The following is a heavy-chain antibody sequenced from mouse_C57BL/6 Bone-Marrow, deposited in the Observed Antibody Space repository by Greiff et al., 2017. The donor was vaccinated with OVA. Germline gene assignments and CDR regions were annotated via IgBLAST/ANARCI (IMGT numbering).Heavy chain of an antibody. CDR1: GYTFTDYY. J-gene: IGHJ2*01. CDR2: IYPGSGNT. V-gene: IGHV1-76*01. CDR3: ARDYYFDY. Sequence: VHLVESGAELVRPGASVKLSCKASGYTFTDYYINWVKQRPGQGLEWIARIYPGSGNTYYNEKFKGKATLTAEKSSSTAYMQLSSLTSEDSAVYFCARDYYFDYWGQGTTLTVSS.